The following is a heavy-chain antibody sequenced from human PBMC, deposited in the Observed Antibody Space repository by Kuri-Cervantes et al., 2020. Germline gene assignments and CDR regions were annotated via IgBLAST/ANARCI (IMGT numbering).Heavy chain of an antibody. V-gene: IGHV3-21*01. Sequence: GESLKISCAASGFTFSSYWMNWVRQAPGKGLEWVSSISSSSSYIYYADSVKGRFTISRDNAKNSLYLQMNSLRAEDTAVYYCARDVSSSWFPFDYWGQGTLVTVSS. CDR3: ARDVSSSWFPFDY. CDR1: GFTFSSYW. J-gene: IGHJ4*02. D-gene: IGHD6-13*01. CDR2: ISSSSSYI.